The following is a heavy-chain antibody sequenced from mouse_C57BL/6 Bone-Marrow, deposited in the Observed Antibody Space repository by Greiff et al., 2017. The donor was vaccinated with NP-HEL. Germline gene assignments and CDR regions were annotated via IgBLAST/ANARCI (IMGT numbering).Heavy chain of an antibody. CDR2: IDPSDSYT. V-gene: IGHV1-69*01. CDR1: GYTFTSYW. J-gene: IGHJ4*01. CDR3: ARWAQVGAMDY. D-gene: IGHD3-2*02. Sequence: QVQLQQPGAELVMPGASVKLSCKASGYTFTSYWMHWVKQRPGQGLEWIGEIDPSDSYTNYNQKFKGKSTLTVDKSSSTAYMQLSSLTSEDSAVYYCARWAQVGAMDYWGQGTSVTVSS.